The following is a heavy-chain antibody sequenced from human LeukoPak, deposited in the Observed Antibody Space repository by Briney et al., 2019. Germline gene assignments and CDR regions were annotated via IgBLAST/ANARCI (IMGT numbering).Heavy chain of an antibody. CDR2: ITASIGGT. J-gene: IGHJ2*01. Sequence: PGGSLRLSCAASGFPFSSYAMGWVRQAPRKGLEWVSAITASIGGTYYADSVKGRFTISRDNSKNTLYLQINSLRAEDAAINYCAKIRFYYDSSFDYWYFDLWGRGTLVTVSS. CDR1: GFPFSSYA. V-gene: IGHV3-23*01. CDR3: AKIRFYYDSSFDYWYFDL. D-gene: IGHD3-22*01.